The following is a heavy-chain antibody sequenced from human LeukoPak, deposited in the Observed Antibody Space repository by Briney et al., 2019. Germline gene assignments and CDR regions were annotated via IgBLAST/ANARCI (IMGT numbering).Heavy chain of an antibody. CDR2: IIPILGIA. CDR3: ASWYYDSSGPLH. D-gene: IGHD3-22*01. Sequence: ASVKVSYKASGGTFRSYAISWVRQAPGQGLEWMGRIIPILGIANYAQKLQGRVTITADKSPSTAYMELSSLISEDTAVYYCASWYYDSSGPLHWGQGTLVTVSS. V-gene: IGHV1-69*04. CDR1: GGTFRSYA. J-gene: IGHJ4*02.